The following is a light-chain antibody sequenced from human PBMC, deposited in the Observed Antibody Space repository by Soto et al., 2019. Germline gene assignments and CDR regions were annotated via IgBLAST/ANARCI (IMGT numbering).Light chain of an antibody. CDR3: QQYNVSPYT. CDR1: QAVSNSY. Sequence: EIVLTQSPATLSLSPGDRATLSCEASQAVSNSYLAWFQQKPGQAPRLLIYGASTRATGIPDRFSGSGSGTVFTLTISRLEAEDFAVFYCQQYNVSPYTFGQGIKLEIK. J-gene: IGKJ2*01. CDR2: GAS. V-gene: IGKV3-20*01.